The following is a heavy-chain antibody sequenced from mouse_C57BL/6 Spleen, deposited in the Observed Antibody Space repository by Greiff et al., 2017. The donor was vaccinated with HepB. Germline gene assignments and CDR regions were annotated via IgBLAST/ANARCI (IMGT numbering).Heavy chain of an antibody. CDR1: GYTFTSYG. CDR2: IYPRSGNT. V-gene: IGHV1-81*01. J-gene: IGHJ4*01. Sequence: QVQLKESGAELARPGASVKLSCKASGYTFTSYGISWVKQRTGQGLEWIGEIYPRSGNTYYNEKFKGKATLTADKSSSTAYMELRSLTSEDSAVYFCARGEYGYAMDYWGEGTSVTVSS. D-gene: IGHD5-2*01. CDR3: ARGEYGYAMDY.